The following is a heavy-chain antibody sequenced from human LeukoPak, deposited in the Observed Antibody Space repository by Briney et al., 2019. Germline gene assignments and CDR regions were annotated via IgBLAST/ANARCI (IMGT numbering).Heavy chain of an antibody. CDR2: IYYSGST. J-gene: IGHJ6*03. CDR3: ARATTVTRYYYYYYYMDV. V-gene: IGHV4-59*01. Sequence: SETLSLTCTVSGGSISSYYWSWIRQPPGKGLEWIGYIYYSGSTNYNPSLKSRVTISVDTSTNQFSLKLSSVTAADTAVYYCARATTVTRYYYYYYYMDVWGKGTTVTVSS. D-gene: IGHD4-11*01. CDR1: GGSISSYY.